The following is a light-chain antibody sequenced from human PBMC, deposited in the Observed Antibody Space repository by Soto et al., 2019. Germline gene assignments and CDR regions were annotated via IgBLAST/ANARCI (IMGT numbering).Light chain of an antibody. J-gene: IGKJ5*01. Sequence: VIWRTQSPSLLSGSTGSRATIRCRVSQGISSYLAWYQQKPGKAPELLIYAASTLQSGVPSRFSGSGSGTDFTLTISCLQSEDFATYYCQQSYRTPSITVGQGTRLEIK. CDR1: QGISSY. V-gene: IGKV1D-8*01. CDR3: QQSYRTPSIT. CDR2: AAS.